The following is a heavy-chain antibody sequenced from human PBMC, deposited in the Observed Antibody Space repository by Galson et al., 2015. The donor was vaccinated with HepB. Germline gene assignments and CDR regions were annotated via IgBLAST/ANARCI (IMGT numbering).Heavy chain of an antibody. CDR3: ARESIYYDNDGHPFDN. CDR1: GYIFSSYG. V-gene: IGHV1-18*04. J-gene: IGHJ4*02. D-gene: IGHD3-22*01. Sequence: SVKVSCKASGYIFSSYGISWVRQAPGQGLEWMGWISAYNGNTNYAQKFQGRVTVTTDTATTTAYMELRSLRFDDTAVYYCARESIYYDNDGHPFDNWGQGTPVTVSS. CDR2: ISAYNGNT.